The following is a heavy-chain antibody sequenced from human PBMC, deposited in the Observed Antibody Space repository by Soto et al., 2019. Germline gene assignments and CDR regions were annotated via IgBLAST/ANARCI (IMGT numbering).Heavy chain of an antibody. CDR1: GFSLSNPRMG. CDR3: ARIPYSSSDSLFDY. J-gene: IGHJ4*02. D-gene: IGHD6-6*01. V-gene: IGHV2-26*01. CDR2: IFSNDEK. Sequence: QVTLKESGPVLVKPTEPLTLTCTVSGFSLSNPRMGVSWIRQPPGKALEWLAHIFSNDEKSYNTSLRSRLTISKDTSKSQVVLTMTNVDPVDTATYYCARIPYSSSDSLFDYWGQGTLVIVSS.